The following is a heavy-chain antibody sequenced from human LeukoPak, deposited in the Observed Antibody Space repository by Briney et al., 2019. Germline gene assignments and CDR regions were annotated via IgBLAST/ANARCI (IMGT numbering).Heavy chain of an antibody. CDR1: GFSFSAYW. V-gene: IGHV3-7*01. Sequence: GGSLRLSCAASGFSFSAYWMTWVRQAPGTGLEWVANINPAGTETYYVDPVKGRFTISRDNAKNLLYLQMNSLRAEDTAVYYCARFGYVAAVDLWGQGALVTVSS. CDR2: INPAGTET. D-gene: IGHD2-15*01. CDR3: ARFGYVAAVDL. J-gene: IGHJ4*02.